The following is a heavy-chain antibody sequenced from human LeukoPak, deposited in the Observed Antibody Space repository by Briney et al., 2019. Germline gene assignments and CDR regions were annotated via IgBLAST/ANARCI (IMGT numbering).Heavy chain of an antibody. Sequence: PGGSLRLSCAASGFTFSSYAMHWVRQAPGKGLEWVAVISYDGSNKYYADSVKGRFTISRDNSKNTLYLQMNSLRAEDTTVYYCAREFCSGGSCYSATYFDYWGQGTLVTVSS. J-gene: IGHJ4*02. CDR3: AREFCSGGSCYSATYFDY. D-gene: IGHD2-15*01. V-gene: IGHV3-30-3*01. CDR2: ISYDGSNK. CDR1: GFTFSSYA.